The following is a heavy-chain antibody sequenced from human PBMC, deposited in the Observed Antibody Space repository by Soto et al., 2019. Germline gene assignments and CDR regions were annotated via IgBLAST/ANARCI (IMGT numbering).Heavy chain of an antibody. J-gene: IGHJ6*02. V-gene: IGHV5-51*01. D-gene: IGHD6-19*01. CDR2: MFPGDSDT. CDR3: ARVPDSSLGTMDV. CDR1: GYSFTTYW. Sequence: PGESLKISCKGSGYSFTTYWIGWVRQLPGQGLEWKGVMFPGDSDTRYSPSFQGQVTMSADPSTNTAYLEWSSLKAADSAMYYCARVPDSSLGTMDVWGQGTTVTVSS.